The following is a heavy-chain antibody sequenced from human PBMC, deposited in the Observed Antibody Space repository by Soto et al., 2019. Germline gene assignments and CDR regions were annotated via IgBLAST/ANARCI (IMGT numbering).Heavy chain of an antibody. CDR3: ARVNGAYYYYGMDV. CDR1: GGSISSGGYY. J-gene: IGHJ6*02. D-gene: IGHD2-8*01. Sequence: SETLSLTCTVSGGSISSGGYYWSWIRRHPGKGLEWIGYIYYRGSTYYNPSLKSRVTISVDTSKNQFSLKLSSVTAADTAVYYCARVNGAYYYYGMDVWGQGTTVTVSS. CDR2: IYYRGST. V-gene: IGHV4-31*03.